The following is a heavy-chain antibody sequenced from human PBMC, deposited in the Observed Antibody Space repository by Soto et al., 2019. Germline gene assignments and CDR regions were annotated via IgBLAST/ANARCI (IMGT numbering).Heavy chain of an antibody. J-gene: IGHJ6*02. V-gene: IGHV5-51*01. Sequence: TGESLKISCKGSGYSFTSYWIGWVRQMPGKGLEWMGIIYPGDSDTRYSPSFQGQVTISADKSISTAYLQWSSLKASDTAMYYCARQYDSSGYYIHYYGMDVWGQGITVTVSS. CDR3: ARQYDSSGYYIHYYGMDV. CDR2: IYPGDSDT. D-gene: IGHD3-22*01. CDR1: GYSFTSYW.